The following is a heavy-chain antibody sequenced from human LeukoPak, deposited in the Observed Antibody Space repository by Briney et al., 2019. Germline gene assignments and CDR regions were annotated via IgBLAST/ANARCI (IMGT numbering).Heavy chain of an antibody. V-gene: IGHV3-23*01. J-gene: IGHJ3*02. CDR3: AKDRLITFGGVIVRSAFDI. Sequence: GGSLRLSCAASGFTFSSYAMSWVRQAPGKGLEWVSAISGSGGSTYYADSVKGRFTISRDNSKNTLYLQMNSLRAEDTAVYYCAKDRLITFGGVIVRSAFDIWGQGTMVTVCS. CDR1: GFTFSSYA. D-gene: IGHD3-16*02. CDR2: ISGSGGST.